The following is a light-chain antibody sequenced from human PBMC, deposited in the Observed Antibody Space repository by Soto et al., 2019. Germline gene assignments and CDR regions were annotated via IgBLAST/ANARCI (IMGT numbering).Light chain of an antibody. Sequence: IQFTQSPSPLSASVGDRVTITCRASQGINTFLAWYQQKAGKAPKLLIYAASTLQSGVPSRFSGSGSGTDFTLTISSLQSEDFATYYCQQLNSYPITFGQGTRLEIK. V-gene: IGKV1-9*01. CDR3: QQLNSYPIT. CDR2: AAS. J-gene: IGKJ5*01. CDR1: QGINTF.